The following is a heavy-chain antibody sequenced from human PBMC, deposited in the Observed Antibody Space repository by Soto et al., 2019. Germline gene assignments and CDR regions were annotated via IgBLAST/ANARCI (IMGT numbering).Heavy chain of an antibody. D-gene: IGHD6-25*01. Sequence: GASVKVTCKASGYTFTSNYRQWVRQAPGQGLEWMGLINPDGDWTPYAQKFQGRLTVTRDTSTNTVYMELSSLRSEDTAVYYCAREGAAAAKMFDLWGQGTLVTVSS. V-gene: IGHV1-46*01. CDR3: AREGAAAAKMFDL. CDR1: GYTFTSNY. J-gene: IGHJ5*02. CDR2: INPDGDWT.